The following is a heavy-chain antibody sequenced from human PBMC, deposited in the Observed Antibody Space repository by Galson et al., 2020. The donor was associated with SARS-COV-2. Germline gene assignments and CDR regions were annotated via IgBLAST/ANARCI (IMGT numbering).Heavy chain of an antibody. D-gene: IGHD6-19*01. CDR3: ARDGQTSSGWAFDY. CDR2: LFFDGSDK. J-gene: IGHJ4*02. CDR1: GFTFSSHA. V-gene: IGHV3-33*01. Sequence: LRLSCAASGFTFSSHAMHWVRQAPGKGLEWVAQLFFDGSDKYYGDSVKGRFTISRDSSKNTVYLQMNNLRADDTAVYYCARDGQTSSGWAFDYWGQGTLVTVSS.